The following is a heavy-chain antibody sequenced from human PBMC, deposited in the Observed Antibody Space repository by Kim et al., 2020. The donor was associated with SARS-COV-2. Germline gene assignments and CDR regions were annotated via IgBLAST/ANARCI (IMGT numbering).Heavy chain of an antibody. V-gene: IGHV3-30*04. Sequence: GGSLRLSCAASGFTFSSYAMHWVRQAPGKGLEWVAVISYDGSNKYYVDSVKGRFTISRDNSKNTLYLQMNSLRAEDTAVYYCARAVLSGSHRVGGGEFDYWGQGTLVTVSS. CDR3: ARAVLSGSHRVGGGEFDY. CDR2: ISYDGSNK. J-gene: IGHJ4*02. CDR1: GFTFSSYA. D-gene: IGHD1-26*01.